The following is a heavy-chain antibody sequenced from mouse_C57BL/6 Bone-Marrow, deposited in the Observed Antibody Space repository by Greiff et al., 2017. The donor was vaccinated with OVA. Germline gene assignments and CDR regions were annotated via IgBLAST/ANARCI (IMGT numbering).Heavy chain of an antibody. CDR2: IDPSDSYT. CDR3: AREGDGYYLDY. J-gene: IGHJ2*01. D-gene: IGHD2-3*01. CDR1: GYTFTSYW. V-gene: IGHV1-69*01. Sequence: QVQLQQPGAELVMPGASVKLSCKASGYTFTSYWMHWVKQRPGQGLEWIGEIDPSDSYTNYNKKFKGKSTLTVDKSSSTAYMQLSSLTSEDSAVDYCAREGDGYYLDYWGQGTTLTVSS.